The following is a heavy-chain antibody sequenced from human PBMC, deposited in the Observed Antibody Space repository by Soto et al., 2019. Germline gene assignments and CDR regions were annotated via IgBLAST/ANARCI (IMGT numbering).Heavy chain of an antibody. CDR3: ARENLGYSGSYGAFDI. V-gene: IGHV4-39*02. Sequence: PSETLSLTCTVSGGSISSSSYYWGWIRQPPGKGLEWIGSIYYSGSTYYNPSLKSRVTISVDTSKNQFSLKLSSVTAADTAVYYCARENLGYSGSYGAFDIWGQGTMVTVSS. J-gene: IGHJ3*02. D-gene: IGHD1-26*01. CDR1: GGSISSSSYY. CDR2: IYYSGST.